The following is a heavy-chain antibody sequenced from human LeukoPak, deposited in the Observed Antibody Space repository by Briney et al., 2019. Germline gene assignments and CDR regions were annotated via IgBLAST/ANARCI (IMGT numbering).Heavy chain of an antibody. J-gene: IGHJ6*02. CDR2: INHSGST. V-gene: IGHV4-34*01. CDR3: ARVPMPDYYGMDV. D-gene: IGHD2-2*01. Sequence: SETLSLTCAVYGGSFSGYYWSWIRQPPGKGLEWIGEINHSGSTNYNPSLKSRVTTSVDTSKNQFSLKLSSVTAADTAVYYCARVPMPDYYGMDVWGQGTTVTVSS. CDR1: GGSFSGYY.